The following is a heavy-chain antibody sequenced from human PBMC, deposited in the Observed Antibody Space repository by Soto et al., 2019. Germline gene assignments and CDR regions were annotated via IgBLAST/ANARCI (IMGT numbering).Heavy chain of an antibody. Sequence: QVQLVQSGAEVKKPGASVKVSCKASEYTFTGYYMHWVRQAPGQGLEWMGWIDPDTDDTSHAQKFQGRVTMTRDTSISTAYMELSSLRSDDTAVYYCARRGVWFGEIDYWGQGTLVTVSS. D-gene: IGHD3-10*01. V-gene: IGHV1-2*02. CDR2: IDPDTDDT. J-gene: IGHJ4*02. CDR1: EYTFTGYY. CDR3: ARRGVWFGEIDY.